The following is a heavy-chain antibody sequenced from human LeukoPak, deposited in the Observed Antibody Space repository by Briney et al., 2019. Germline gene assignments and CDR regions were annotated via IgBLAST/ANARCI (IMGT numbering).Heavy chain of an antibody. V-gene: IGHV1-2*02. J-gene: IGHJ6*02. CDR3: AREQPADNYYGMDV. CDR2: INPNSGGT. D-gene: IGHD2-2*01. CDR1: GYTFTGYY. Sequence: ASVKVSCKASGYTFTGYYVQGVRHARARGLEGMGWINPNSGGTNYAQKFQGRVTMTRDTSISTAYMELSSLRSDDTAVYYCAREQPADNYYGMDVWGQGTTVTVSS.